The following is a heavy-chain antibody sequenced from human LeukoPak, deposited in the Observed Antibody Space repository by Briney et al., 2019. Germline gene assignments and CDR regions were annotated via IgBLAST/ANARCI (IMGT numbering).Heavy chain of an antibody. V-gene: IGHV1-2*02. J-gene: IGHJ4*02. CDR1: GYIFSDYY. CDR3: ARDKGPRWEDY. D-gene: IGHD1-26*01. CDR2: INPNGGGT. Sequence: ASVKVSCKASGYIFSDYYMHWVRQAPGQGFEWMGWINPNGGGTNYAQKFQGRVTMTRDRSISTVHMDLSRLTYDDTAVYYCARDKGPRWEDYWGQGTLVTVSS.